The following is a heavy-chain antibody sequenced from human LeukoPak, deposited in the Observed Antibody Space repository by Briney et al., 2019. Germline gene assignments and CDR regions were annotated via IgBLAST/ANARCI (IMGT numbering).Heavy chain of an antibody. CDR3: ARRRPSSGWYEYYYGMDV. V-gene: IGHV1-46*01. CDR1: GYTFTSYY. CDR2: INPSGGST. J-gene: IGHJ6*02. Sequence: VASVKVSCKASGYTFTSYYMHWVRQAPGQGLEWMGIINPSGGSTSYAQKFQGRVTMTRDTSTSTVYMELSSLRSEDTAVYYCARRRPSSGWYEYYYGMDVWGQGTTVIVSS. D-gene: IGHD6-19*01.